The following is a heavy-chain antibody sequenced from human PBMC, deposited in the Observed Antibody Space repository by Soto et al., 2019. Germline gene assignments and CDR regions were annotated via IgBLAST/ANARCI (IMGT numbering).Heavy chain of an antibody. CDR2: IYATGTT. Sequence: SETLSLTCTVSGASISGFYWSWIRKSAGKGLEWIGRIYATGTTDYNPSLKSRVMMTVDTSKKQFSLKLRSVTAADTAVYYCVRDGTKTLRDWFDPWGQGISVTVSS. CDR1: GASISGFY. D-gene: IGHD1-1*01. J-gene: IGHJ5*02. CDR3: VRDGTKTLRDWFDP. V-gene: IGHV4-4*07.